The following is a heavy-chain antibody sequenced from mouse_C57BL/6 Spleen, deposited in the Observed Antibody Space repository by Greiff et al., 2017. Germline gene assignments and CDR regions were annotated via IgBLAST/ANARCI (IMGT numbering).Heavy chain of an antibody. D-gene: IGHD2-5*01. CDR2: IDPEDGDT. Sequence: VHVKQSGAELVRPGASVKLSCTASGFNIKDYYMHWVKQRPEQGLEWIGRIDPEDGDTEYAPKFQGKATMTADTSSNTAYLQLSSLTSEDTAVDYWTTHALYYSNYEGFAYWGQGTLVTVSA. V-gene: IGHV14-1*01. J-gene: IGHJ3*01. CDR3: TTHALYYSNYEGFAY. CDR1: GFNIKDYY.